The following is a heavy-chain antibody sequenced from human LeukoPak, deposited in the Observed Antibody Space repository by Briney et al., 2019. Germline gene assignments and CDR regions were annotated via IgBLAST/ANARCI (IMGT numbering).Heavy chain of an antibody. CDR3: ARNGYCSGGSCYIGAFDI. J-gene: IGHJ3*02. V-gene: IGHV5-51*01. D-gene: IGHD2-15*01. CDR2: IYPGDSET. Sequence: GESLKISCKGSGYTFSTQWIGWVRQMPGKGLEWMGIIYPGDSETRYSPSFQGQVTISADKSISTAYLQWSSLKASDTAMYYCARNGYCSGGSCYIGAFDIWGQGTMVTVSS. CDR1: GYTFSTQW.